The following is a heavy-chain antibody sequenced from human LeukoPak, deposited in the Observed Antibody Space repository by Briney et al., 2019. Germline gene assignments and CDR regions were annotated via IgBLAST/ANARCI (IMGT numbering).Heavy chain of an antibody. CDR1: GFTFSSYG. Sequence: GGSLRLSCAASGFTFSSYGMHWVRQAPGKGLEWVAFIRYDGSNKYYADSVKGRFTIPRDNSKNTLYLQMNSLRAEDTAVYYCAKKGNYDILTGYYTGRDYYYYMDVWGKGTTVTISS. V-gene: IGHV3-30*02. J-gene: IGHJ6*03. CDR2: IRYDGSNK. D-gene: IGHD3-9*01. CDR3: AKKGNYDILTGYYTGRDYYYYMDV.